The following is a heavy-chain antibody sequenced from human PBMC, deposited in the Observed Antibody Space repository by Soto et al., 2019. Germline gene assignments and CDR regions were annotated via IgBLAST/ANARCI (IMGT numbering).Heavy chain of an antibody. Sequence: PSETLSLTCTVSGGSISNFYWGWIRQPPGKGLEWIGYIYYSGTTSYNPSLNSRVTISVDTSKNQFSLKLNSVTAADTAVYYCARESYYGSGATVVGYWGLGTLVT. V-gene: IGHV4-59*01. CDR2: IYYSGTT. J-gene: IGHJ4*02. CDR1: GGSISNFY. CDR3: ARESYYGSGATVVGY. D-gene: IGHD3-10*01.